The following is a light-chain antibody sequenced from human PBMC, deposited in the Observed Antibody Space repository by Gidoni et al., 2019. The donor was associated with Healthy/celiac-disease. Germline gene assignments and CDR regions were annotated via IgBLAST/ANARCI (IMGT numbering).Light chain of an antibody. V-gene: IGKV2-30*01. CDR3: MQGTHWPLT. Sequence: DVVMTQSPLSLPVTLGQPASISCRSSQSLVYSDGNTSLNWFQQRPGQSPRRLIYKVSNRDSGVPDRFSGSGSGTDFTLKISRVEAEDVGVYYCMQGTHWPLTFGGXTKVEIK. CDR1: QSLVYSDGNTS. CDR2: KVS. J-gene: IGKJ4*01.